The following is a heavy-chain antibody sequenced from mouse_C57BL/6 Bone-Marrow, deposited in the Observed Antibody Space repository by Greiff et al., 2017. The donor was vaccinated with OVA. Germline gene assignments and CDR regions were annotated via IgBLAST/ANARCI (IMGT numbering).Heavy chain of an antibody. V-gene: IGHV6-3*01. CDR2: ISLKSVISAS. D-gene: IGHD2-5*01. Sequence: EVKLQESGGGLVQPGGSMKLSCVASGFTFSNYWMNWVRQSPEKGLEWVAQISLKSVISASHYAVSVKGRFTISRDDSKSRVYLQMNNIRTEDTGIDYCTKGDSNYQAWFAYWGQGTLVTVSA. CDR3: TKGDSNYQAWFAY. J-gene: IGHJ3*01. CDR1: GFTFSNYW.